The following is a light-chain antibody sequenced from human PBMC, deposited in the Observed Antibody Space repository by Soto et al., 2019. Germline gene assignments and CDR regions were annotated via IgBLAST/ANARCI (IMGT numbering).Light chain of an antibody. V-gene: IGLV2-14*01. CDR3: SSYTSSSTLVV. J-gene: IGLJ2*01. CDR2: DVS. CDR1: SSDVGGYNY. Sequence: QSALTQPASVSGSPGQSITISCTGTSSDVGGYNYVSWYQQNPGKAPKLMIYDVSNRPSGVSNRFSGSKSGNTASLTISGLQAADEADYYCSSYTSSSTLVVFGGGTKLTVL.